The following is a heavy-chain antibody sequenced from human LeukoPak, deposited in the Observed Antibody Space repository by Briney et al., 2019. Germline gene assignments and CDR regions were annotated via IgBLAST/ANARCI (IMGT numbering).Heavy chain of an antibody. Sequence: ASVKVSCKTSGYTFTAYYMHWVRQAPGQGLEWMGWINPHSGGTNYAQKFQGRVTMTRDTSISTTYMELSRLRSEDRAVYYCARYQSLEMATGWRYFDYWGQGTLVTVSS. CDR2: INPHSGGT. V-gene: IGHV1-2*02. J-gene: IGHJ4*02. CDR1: GYTFTAYY. D-gene: IGHD5-24*01. CDR3: ARYQSLEMATGWRYFDY.